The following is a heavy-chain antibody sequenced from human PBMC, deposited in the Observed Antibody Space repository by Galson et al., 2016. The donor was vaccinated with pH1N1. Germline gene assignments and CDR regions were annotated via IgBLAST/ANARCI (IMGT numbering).Heavy chain of an antibody. D-gene: IGHD3-3*01. J-gene: IGHJ6*01. Sequence: SYTASGFTFMTYSMHWVRQAPGKGLEWVSSISPSSSYIHYVNSVKGRFTTSTNNANTSLFLQMNRLRAEDTAVYYCARGGDYDLYGMDVWGQGTTVTVSS. V-gene: IGHV3-21*01. CDR1: GFTFMTYS. CDR3: ARGGDYDLYGMDV. CDR2: ISPSSSYI.